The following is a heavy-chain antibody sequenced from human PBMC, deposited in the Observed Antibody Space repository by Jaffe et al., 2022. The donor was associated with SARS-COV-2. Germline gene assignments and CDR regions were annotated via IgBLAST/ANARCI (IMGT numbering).Heavy chain of an antibody. V-gene: IGHV3-66*02. Sequence: EVQLVESGGGLVQPGGSLRLSCAASGFTVSSNYMSWVRQAPGKGLEWVSVIYSGGSTYYADSVKGRFTISRDNSKNTLYLQMNSLRAEDTAVYYCARAAMVRVPERGYYYYYGMDVWGQGTTVTVSS. CDR2: IYSGGST. CDR3: ARAAMVRVPERGYYYYYGMDV. CDR1: GFTVSSNY. J-gene: IGHJ6*02. D-gene: IGHD3-10*01.